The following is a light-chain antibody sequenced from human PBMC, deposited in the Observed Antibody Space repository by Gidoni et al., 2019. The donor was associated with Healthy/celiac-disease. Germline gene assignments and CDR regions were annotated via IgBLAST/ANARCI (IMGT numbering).Light chain of an antibody. Sequence: EHVLTQAPATLSLSPGERATLSCRAGQSVSSYLAWYQQKPGQAPRLLIYDASNRATGIPARFRGSGSGTDFTLTISSLEPEDFAVYYCQQRSNWPPSLTFGGGTKVEIK. CDR2: DAS. CDR3: QQRSNWPPSLT. V-gene: IGKV3-11*01. J-gene: IGKJ4*01. CDR1: QSVSSY.